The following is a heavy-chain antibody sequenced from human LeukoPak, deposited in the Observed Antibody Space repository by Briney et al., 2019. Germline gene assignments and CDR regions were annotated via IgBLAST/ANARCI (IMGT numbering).Heavy chain of an antibody. Sequence: SETLSLTCTVSGGSISSGSYYWSWIRQPAGKGLVWIGRIYTSGSTNYNPSLKSRVTISVDTSKNQFSLKLSSVTAADTAVYYCARGIGYCSGGSCYGNTAYYYYGMDVWGQGTTVTVSS. CDR2: IYTSGST. D-gene: IGHD2-15*01. CDR3: ARGIGYCSGGSCYGNTAYYYYGMDV. J-gene: IGHJ6*02. V-gene: IGHV4-61*02. CDR1: GGSISSGSYY.